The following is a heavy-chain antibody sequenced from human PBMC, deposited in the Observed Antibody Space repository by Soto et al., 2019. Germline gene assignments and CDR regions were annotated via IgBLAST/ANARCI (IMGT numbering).Heavy chain of an antibody. D-gene: IGHD3-3*01. CDR2: ISYSGST. CDR3: ARDVGLQHDTGYYDFWSGKNNWFDP. V-gene: IGHV4-59*11. J-gene: IGHJ5*02. CDR1: GGSISGHY. Sequence: SETLSLTCTVSGGSISGHYWSWIRQPPGKGLQYIGYISYSGSTNYNPSLKSRVTISVDTSNNQFSLRLSSVTAADTAVYYCARDVGLQHDTGYYDFWSGKNNWFDPWGQGILVTVPQ.